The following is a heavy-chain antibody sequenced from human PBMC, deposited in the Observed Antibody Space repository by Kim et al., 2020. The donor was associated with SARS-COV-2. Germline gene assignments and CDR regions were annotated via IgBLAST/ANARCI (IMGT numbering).Heavy chain of an antibody. CDR3: ASQIRFLEWLPHSRCLRDNGFDP. CDR2: IYYSGST. Sequence: SETLSLTCTVSGGSISSSSYYWGWIRQPPGKGLEWIGSIYYSGSTYYNPSLQSRVTISVDTSKNQFSLKLGSVTAADTAVYYCASQIRFLEWLPHSRCLRDNGFDPWGQGTLVTVSS. CDR1: GGSISSSSYY. J-gene: IGHJ5*02. V-gene: IGHV4-39*01. D-gene: IGHD3-3*01.